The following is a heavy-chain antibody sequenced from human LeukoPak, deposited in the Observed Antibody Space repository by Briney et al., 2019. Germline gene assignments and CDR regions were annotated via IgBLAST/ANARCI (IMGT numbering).Heavy chain of an antibody. Sequence: PGGSLRLSCAASGFTFDDYAMHWVRQTPGKGLVWVSRINSDGSSTSYADSVKGRFTISRDNAKNTVYLQMNSLRAEDTAVYYCASKRWLQSSFDYWGQGTLVTVSS. J-gene: IGHJ4*02. D-gene: IGHD5-24*01. V-gene: IGHV3-74*01. CDR1: GFTFDDYA. CDR3: ASKRWLQSSFDY. CDR2: INSDGSST.